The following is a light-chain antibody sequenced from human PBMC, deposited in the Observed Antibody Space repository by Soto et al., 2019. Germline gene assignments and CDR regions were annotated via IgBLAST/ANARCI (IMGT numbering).Light chain of an antibody. J-gene: IGKJ4*01. CDR1: QSVRSNS. CDR3: QRYNNWPLT. V-gene: IGKV3-20*01. CDR2: GAS. Sequence: EIVLTQSPGTLSLSPGERATLSCRASQSVRSNSLAWYQQKPGQAPRLLIYGASTRATGIPDRFSGSGSGTDFTLTITRLEPEDFAVFYCQRYNNWPLTFGGGTKVESK.